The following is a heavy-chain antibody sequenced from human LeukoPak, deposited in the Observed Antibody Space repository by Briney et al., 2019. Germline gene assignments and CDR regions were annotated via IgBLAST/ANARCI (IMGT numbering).Heavy chain of an antibody. CDR2: INQDGGEK. CDR3: ATGRSCTTCYLPDY. V-gene: IGHV3-7*01. CDR1: GFTFSSHW. Sequence: PGRSLRLSCAASGFTFSSHWMTWVREAPGKGLEWVANINQDGGEKYYVDSVKGRFTISRDNAKNSLYLQMNSLRAEDTAVYHCATGRSCTTCYLPDYWGQGTLVSVSS. J-gene: IGHJ4*02. D-gene: IGHD2-2*01.